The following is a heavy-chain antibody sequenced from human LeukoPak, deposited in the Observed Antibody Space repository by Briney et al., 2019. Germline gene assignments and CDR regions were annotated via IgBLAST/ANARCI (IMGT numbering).Heavy chain of an antibody. D-gene: IGHD3-3*01. CDR2: IFWDDDK. CDR1: AFSLSTSGVG. CDR3: AHRLERKAGLLDF. J-gene: IGHJ4*01. Sequence: SGPTLVNPTQSLTLTCTFSAFSLSTSGVGVGWIRQPPGKALEWLALIFWDDDKRYNPSLRSRLTINKDTSKNKVVPTLTNTDPVDTATYYCAHRLERKAGLLDFWGQGTLVTVSS. V-gene: IGHV2-5*02.